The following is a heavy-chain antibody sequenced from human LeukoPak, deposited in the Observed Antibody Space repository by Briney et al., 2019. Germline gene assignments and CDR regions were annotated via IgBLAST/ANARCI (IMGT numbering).Heavy chain of an antibody. CDR3: ARDRYSSGWYVPAY. CDR1: GYTFTGYY. V-gene: IGHV1-2*06. D-gene: IGHD6-19*01. J-gene: IGHJ4*02. Sequence: GASVKVSCKASGYTFTGYYMHWVRQAPGQGLEWMGRINPNSGGTNYAQKFQGRVTMTRDTSISTAYMELRSLRSDDTAVYYCARDRYSSGWYVPAYWGQGTLVTVSS. CDR2: INPNSGGT.